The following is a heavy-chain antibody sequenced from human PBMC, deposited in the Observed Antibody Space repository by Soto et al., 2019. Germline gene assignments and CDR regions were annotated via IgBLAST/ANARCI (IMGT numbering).Heavy chain of an antibody. V-gene: IGHV4-31*03. D-gene: IGHD1-7*01. Sequence: TLSLTCTVSGGSISSGGYYWSWIRQHPGKGLEWIGYIYYSGGTYYNPSLKSRVTISVDTSQNQFSLKLNSVTAADTAVYCCARTRITGTTDYWGQGTLVTVSS. CDR1: GGSISSGGYY. CDR3: ARTRITGTTDY. CDR2: IYYSGGT. J-gene: IGHJ4*02.